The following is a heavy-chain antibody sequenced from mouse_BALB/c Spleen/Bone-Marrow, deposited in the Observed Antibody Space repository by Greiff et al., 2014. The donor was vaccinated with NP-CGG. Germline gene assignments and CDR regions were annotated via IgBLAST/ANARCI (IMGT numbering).Heavy chain of an antibody. CDR3: ERRERTGMNY. CDR2: IHPSDGDT. J-gene: IGHJ2*01. D-gene: IGHD4-1*01. Sequence: QVQLQQSGAELVRPGASVKLSCKASGYSFTSYWMHWVKQRPGQGLEWIGMIHPSDGDTRLNQKFKDKATLTVDKSSSTAYMQRSRPADEDAEDYYSERRERTGMNYRGQGTTLTVSA. CDR1: GYSFTSYW. V-gene: IGHV1S82*01.